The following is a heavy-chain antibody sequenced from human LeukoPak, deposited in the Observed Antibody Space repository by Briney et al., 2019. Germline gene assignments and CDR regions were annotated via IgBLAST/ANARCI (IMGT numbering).Heavy chain of an antibody. CDR1: GNSISNYA. CDR2: IIPIFGTA. D-gene: IGHD3-16*01. Sequence: SVKVSCKASGNSISNYAVSWVRQAPGQGVEWMGGIIPIFGTADYAQKFQGRVTITADQSTSTTYMALSSLKSEDTATYYCTTPACHAAGCSPSFYYYYGLHSWGQGTTVSVSS. CDR3: TTPACHAAGCSPSFYYYYGLHS. V-gene: IGHV1-69*13. J-gene: IGHJ6*02.